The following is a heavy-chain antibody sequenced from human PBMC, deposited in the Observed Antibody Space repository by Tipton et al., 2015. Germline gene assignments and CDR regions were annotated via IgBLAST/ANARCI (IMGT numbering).Heavy chain of an antibody. D-gene: IGHD5-24*01. CDR1: GFTFNNYW. V-gene: IGHV4-59*01. CDR3: ARDLEHGMDV. CDR2: VSHSDTS. Sequence: LRLSCAASGFTFNNYWMTWVRQAPGKGLEWIGYVSHSDTSHYNPSLKSRVTISVDTSKNQFSLTLNSLTAADTAVYYCARDLEHGMDVWGQGTTVTVSS. J-gene: IGHJ6*02.